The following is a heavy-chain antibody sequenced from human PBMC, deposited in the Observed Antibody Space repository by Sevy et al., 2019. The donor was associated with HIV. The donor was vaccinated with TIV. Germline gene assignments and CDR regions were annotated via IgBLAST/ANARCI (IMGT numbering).Heavy chain of an antibody. D-gene: IGHD3-22*01. Sequence: GGSLRLSCAASGFTFSSYAMHWVRQAPGKGLEYVSAISSNGGSTYYADSVKGRFTISRDNTKNTLYLQKGSLRAEDMAGYYCARGGDDSSGYFYFGEYYFDYWGQGTLVTVSS. V-gene: IGHV3-64*02. CDR2: ISSNGGST. J-gene: IGHJ4*02. CDR3: ARGGDDSSGYFYFGEYYFDY. CDR1: GFTFSSYA.